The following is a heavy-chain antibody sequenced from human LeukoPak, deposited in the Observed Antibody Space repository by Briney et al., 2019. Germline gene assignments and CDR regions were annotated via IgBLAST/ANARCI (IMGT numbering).Heavy chain of an antibody. CDR3: AKGRTFRYQPHDWLDP. D-gene: IGHD2-2*01. J-gene: IGHJ5*02. CDR1: GFTFDDYT. CDR2: ISWDGGST. V-gene: IGHV3-43*01. Sequence: GGSLRLSCAASGFTFDDYTMHWVRQAPGKGLEWVSLISWDGGSTYYADSVKGRFTISRDNSKNSLYLQMNSLRTEDTALYYCAKGRTFRYQPHDWLDPWGQGTLVTVSS.